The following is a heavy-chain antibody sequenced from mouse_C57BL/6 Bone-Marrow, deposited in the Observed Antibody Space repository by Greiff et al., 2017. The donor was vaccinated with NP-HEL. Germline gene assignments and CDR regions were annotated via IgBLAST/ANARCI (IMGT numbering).Heavy chain of an antibody. V-gene: IGHV1-26*01. CDR2: INPNNGGT. CDR1: GYTFTDYY. CDR3: ARYGRVAMDY. J-gene: IGHJ4*01. D-gene: IGHD1-1*02. Sequence: VQLQQSGPELVKPGASVKISCKASGYTFTDYYMNWVKQSHGKSLEWIGDINPNNGGTSYNQKFKGKATLTVDKSSSTAYMELRSLTSEDSAVYYCARYGRVAMDYWGQGTSVTVSS.